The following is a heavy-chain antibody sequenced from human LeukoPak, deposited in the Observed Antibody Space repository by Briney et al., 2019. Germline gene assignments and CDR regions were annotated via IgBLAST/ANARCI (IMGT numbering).Heavy chain of an antibody. CDR1: GFTFSSYW. V-gene: IGHV3-74*01. J-gene: IGHJ4*02. CDR2: INSDGSST. CDR3: ARIPRDDLIDY. Sequence: PGGSLRLSCAASGFTFSSYWMHWVRQAPGKGLVWVSRINSDGSSTSYADSVKGRFTISRDNAKNTLYLQMNSLRAEDTAVYYCARIPRDDLIDYWGQGTLVTVSS.